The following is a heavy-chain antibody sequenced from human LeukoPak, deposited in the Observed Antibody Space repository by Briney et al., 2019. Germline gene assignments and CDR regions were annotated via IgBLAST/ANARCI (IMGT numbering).Heavy chain of an antibody. CDR2: IYYSGNT. V-gene: IGHV4-59*08. CDR1: GGSISSYY. J-gene: IGHJ4*02. D-gene: IGHD3-22*01. Sequence: PSETLSLTCTASGGSISSYYWSWIRQPPGKGLEWIGYIYYSGNTYYNPSLKSRVTMSVDTSKNQFSLKLTSVTAADTAVYYCARQGNYDSNGYYKYWGQGTLVTVSS. CDR3: ARQGNYDSNGYYKY.